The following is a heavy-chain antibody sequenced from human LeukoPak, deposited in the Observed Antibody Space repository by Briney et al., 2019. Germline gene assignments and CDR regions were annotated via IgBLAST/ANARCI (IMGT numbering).Heavy chain of an antibody. D-gene: IGHD5-18*01. CDR1: GFTFSKYV. V-gene: IGHV3-23*01. Sequence: GGSLRLSCAASGFTFSKYVMSWVRQAPGKGLEWVSAISGSGNIIYYADSVKGRFTISRDNSKNTLYLQMSSLRAKDTAVYYCAKELTAKGLFDYWGQGTPVTVSS. CDR3: AKELTAKGLFDY. CDR2: ISGSGNII. J-gene: IGHJ4*02.